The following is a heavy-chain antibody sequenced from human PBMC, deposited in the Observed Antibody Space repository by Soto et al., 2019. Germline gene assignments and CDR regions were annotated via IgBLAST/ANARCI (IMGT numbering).Heavy chain of an antibody. CDR1: GFTFSNSW. CDR2: INADGTST. V-gene: IGHV3-74*01. CDR3: VKVLARGVGVPRFYFDS. D-gene: IGHD2-2*01. J-gene: IGHJ4*01. Sequence: GGSLRLSCAASGFTFSNSWMHWVRQVSGKGLEWVSRINADGTSTSYADSVKGRFTISRDNAKNTLYLHVNSLRAEDTAVYYCVKVLARGVGVPRFYFDSWGHGALVTVSS.